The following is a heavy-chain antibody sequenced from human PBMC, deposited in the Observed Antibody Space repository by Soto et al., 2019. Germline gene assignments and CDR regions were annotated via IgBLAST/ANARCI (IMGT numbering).Heavy chain of an antibody. J-gene: IGHJ5*02. Sequence: NPSETLSLTCTVSGGSVSSGSYYWSWIRQPPGKGLEWIGYIYYSGSTNYNPSLKSRVTISVDTSKNQFSLKLSSVTAADTAVYYCAREGAAPSDWFDPWGQGTLVTVSS. CDR3: AREGAAPSDWFDP. V-gene: IGHV4-61*01. CDR2: IYYSGST. D-gene: IGHD2-15*01. CDR1: GGSVSSGSYY.